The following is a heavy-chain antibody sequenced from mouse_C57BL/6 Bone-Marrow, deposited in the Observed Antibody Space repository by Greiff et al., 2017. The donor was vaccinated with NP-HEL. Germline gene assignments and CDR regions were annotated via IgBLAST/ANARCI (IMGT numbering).Heavy chain of an antibody. J-gene: IGHJ2*01. CDR3: ARYWLLPYYFDY. CDR1: GYTFTNYW. CDR2: IYPGGGYT. V-gene: IGHV1-63*01. Sequence: VHLVESGAELVRPGTSVKMSCKASGYTFTNYWIGWAKQRPGHGLEWIGDIYPGGGYTNYNEKFKGKATLTADKSSSTAYMQFSSLTSEDSAIYYCARYWLLPYYFDYWGQGTTLTVSS. D-gene: IGHD2-3*01.